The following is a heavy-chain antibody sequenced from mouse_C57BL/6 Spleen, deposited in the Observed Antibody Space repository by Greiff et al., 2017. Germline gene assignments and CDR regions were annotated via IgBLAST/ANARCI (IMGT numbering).Heavy chain of an antibody. CDR1: GFTFSDAW. J-gene: IGHJ2*01. CDR2: IRNKANNHAT. V-gene: IGHV6-6*01. CDR3: TRIYDYGSSYYFDY. Sequence: EVKLVESGGGLVQPGGSMKLSCAASGFTFSDAWMDWVRQSPEKGLEWVAEIRNKANNHATYYAESVKGRFTISRDDSKSSVYLQMNSLRAEVTGIYYCTRIYDYGSSYYFDYWGQVTTLTVSS. D-gene: IGHD1-1*01.